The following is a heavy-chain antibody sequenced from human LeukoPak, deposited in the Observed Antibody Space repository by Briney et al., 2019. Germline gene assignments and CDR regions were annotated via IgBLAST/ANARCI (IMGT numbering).Heavy chain of an antibody. V-gene: IGHV3-7*03. D-gene: IGHD6-13*01. CDR3: AKGDGIAAAGTPFDY. CDR2: IKQDGSEK. J-gene: IGHJ4*02. Sequence: PGGSLRLSCAASGFTFSSYWMSWVRQAPGKGLEWVANIKQDGSEKYYVDSVKGRFTISRDNAKNSLYLQMNSLRAEDTAVYYCAKGDGIAAAGTPFDYWGQGTLVTVSS. CDR1: GFTFSSYW.